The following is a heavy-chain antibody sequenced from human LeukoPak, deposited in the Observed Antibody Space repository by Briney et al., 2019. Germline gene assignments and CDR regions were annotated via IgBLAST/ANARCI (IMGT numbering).Heavy chain of an antibody. Sequence: ASVKVSCKASGYTFTTYYMNWVRQAPGQGLEWMGLLNPSSGSTSYAQRFQGRVTMTRDTSTSTFYMELRSLKSEDTAVYYCARDGEYYDSSGSYPDYWGQGTAVTVSS. V-gene: IGHV1-46*01. J-gene: IGHJ4*02. CDR1: GYTFTTYY. CDR3: ARDGEYYDSSGSYPDY. CDR2: LNPSSGST. D-gene: IGHD3-22*01.